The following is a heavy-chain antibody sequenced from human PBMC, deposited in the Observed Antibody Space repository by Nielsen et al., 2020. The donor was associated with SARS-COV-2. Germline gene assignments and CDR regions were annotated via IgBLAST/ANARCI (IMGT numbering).Heavy chain of an antibody. CDR3: AMTSRPY. J-gene: IGHJ4*02. D-gene: IGHD6-6*01. CDR1: GFTLSSNS. CDR2: ISTSSTYI. V-gene: IGHV3-21*01. Sequence: GGSLRLSCEASGFTLSSNSMNWVRQAPGKGLEWISSISTSSTYIYYADSVKGRFTISRDNAKNSLYLQMNSLRVEDTAVYYCAMTSRPYWGQGTLVTVSS.